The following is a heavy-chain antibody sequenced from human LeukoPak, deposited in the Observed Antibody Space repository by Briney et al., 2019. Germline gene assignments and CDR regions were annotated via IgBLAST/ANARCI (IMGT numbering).Heavy chain of an antibody. CDR1: GGSFSSGCYY. CDR2: IYYSGST. D-gene: IGHD3-10*01. CDR3: ARDTTYYYGSGLDAFDI. V-gene: IGHV4-61*01. Sequence: PSETLSLTCTVSGGSFSSGCYYWSWLRQPPGRGLEWVGYIYYSGSTNYNPSLKSRVTISVDTSKNQSSLKLSSATAADTAVYYCARDTTYYYGSGLDAFDIWGQGTMVTVSS. J-gene: IGHJ3*02.